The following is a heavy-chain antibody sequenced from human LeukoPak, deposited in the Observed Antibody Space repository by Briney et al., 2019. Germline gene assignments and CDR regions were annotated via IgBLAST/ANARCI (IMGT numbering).Heavy chain of an antibody. V-gene: IGHV4-61*02. CDR3: ATNHEYGDYDSWFDP. CDR2: FYASGST. J-gene: IGHJ5*02. CDR1: GGSISSGSYY. Sequence: KSSETLSLTCTVSGGSISSGSYYWSWIRQPAGKGLEWIGRFYASGSTNYNPSLKSRVSILADTSKNQLFLNLSSVTAADTAVYYCATNHEYGDYDSWFDPWGQGILVTVSS. D-gene: IGHD4-17*01.